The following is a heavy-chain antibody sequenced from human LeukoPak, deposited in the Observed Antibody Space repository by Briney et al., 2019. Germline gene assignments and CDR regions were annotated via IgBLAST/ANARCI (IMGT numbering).Heavy chain of an antibody. D-gene: IGHD3-22*01. CDR3: AIDYYDSSCYAALDY. J-gene: IGHJ4*02. CDR1: GFTFSSYA. CDR2: ISDSGGST. V-gene: IGHV3-23*01. Sequence: GGSLRLSCVASGFTFSSYAMNWVRQAPGKGLEWVSFISDSGGSTYYADSVRGGFTIPRDNPKNTLYLKMNNLQAENPAAYYCAIDYYDSSCYAALDYWGQGTLVTVSS.